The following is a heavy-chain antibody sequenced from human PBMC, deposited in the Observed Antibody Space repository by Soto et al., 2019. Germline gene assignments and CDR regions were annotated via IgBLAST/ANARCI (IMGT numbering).Heavy chain of an antibody. D-gene: IGHD6-19*01. V-gene: IGHV3-30*18. J-gene: IGHJ4*02. CDR3: AKGGRQWLVTSDFNY. CDR1: GFTFSDYA. Sequence: VQLVESGGGVVQPGRSLRLACAASGFTFSDYAMHWVRQAPGKGLEWVAVVSHDGRNTHYADSVKGRFTISRDSSKNKVSLEMTSLRAEDTAVYYCAKGGRQWLVTSDFNYWVQGALVTVSS. CDR2: VSHDGRNT.